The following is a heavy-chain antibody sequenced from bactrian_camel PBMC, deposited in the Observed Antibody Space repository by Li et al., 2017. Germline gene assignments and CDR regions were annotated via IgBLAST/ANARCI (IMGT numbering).Heavy chain of an antibody. J-gene: IGHJ4*01. CDR2: LGDTT. CDR3: VRDRSSPYGRSLFTPPHEYAY. Sequence: QLVESGGGLVQPGGSLRLSCVGSGFTFSSSWMYWVRQAPGKGLEWVSTLGDTTYYADSVKGRFTISRDNAESTVYLQMNSLKPEDTALYYCVRDRSSPYGRSLFTPPHEYAYWGQGTQVTVS. CDR1: GFTFSSSW. V-gene: IGHV3S25*01. D-gene: IGHD6*01.